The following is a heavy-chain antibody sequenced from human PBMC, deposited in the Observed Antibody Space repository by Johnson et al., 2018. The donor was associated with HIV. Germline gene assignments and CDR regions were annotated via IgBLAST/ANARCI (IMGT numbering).Heavy chain of an antibody. D-gene: IGHD3-22*01. J-gene: IGHJ3*02. CDR2: ISYDGSNE. V-gene: IGHV3-30*19. CDR1: GFTFSSYG. CDR3: AGADITYNYYDSTGYYYHDAFDI. Sequence: QVQLVESGGGVVQPGKSLRLSCAASGFTFSSYGMHWVRQAPGKGLEWVAVISYDGSNEFYADSVKGRITIPRDTSKNTLYLQMNSLRTEDTAVYYCAGADITYNYYDSTGYYYHDAFDIWGQGTMVTVSS.